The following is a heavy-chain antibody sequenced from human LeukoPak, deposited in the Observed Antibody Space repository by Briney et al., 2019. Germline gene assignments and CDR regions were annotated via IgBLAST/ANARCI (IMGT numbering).Heavy chain of an antibody. CDR3: ARVFEGDGYKHPTPFDY. D-gene: IGHD5-24*01. CDR1: GHTFTSYY. CDR2: INPSGGST. V-gene: IGHV1-46*01. Sequence: ASVKVSCKASGHTFTSYYMHWVRQAPGQGLEWMGIINPSGGSTSYAQKFQGRVTMTRDTSTSTVYMELSSLRSEDTAVYYCARVFEGDGYKHPTPFDYWGQGTLVTVSS. J-gene: IGHJ4*02.